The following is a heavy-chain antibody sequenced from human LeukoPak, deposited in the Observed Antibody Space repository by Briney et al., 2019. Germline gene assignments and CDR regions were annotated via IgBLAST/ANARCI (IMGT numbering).Heavy chain of an antibody. J-gene: IGHJ6*02. Sequence: PGRSLRLSCAASGFTFSSYAMHWVRQAPGKGLEWVAVISYDGSNKYYADSVKGRFTISRDNSKNTLYLQMNSLRAEDTAVYYCARDKDIFSGMDVWGQGTTVTVSS. V-gene: IGHV3-30-3*01. CDR1: GFTFSSYA. CDR3: ARDKDIFSGMDV. D-gene: IGHD2-15*01. CDR2: ISYDGSNK.